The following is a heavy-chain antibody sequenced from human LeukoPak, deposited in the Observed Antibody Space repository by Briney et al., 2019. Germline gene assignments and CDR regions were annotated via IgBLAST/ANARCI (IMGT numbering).Heavy chain of an antibody. CDR3: ARGDGTS. CDR2: IKQDGSEK. Sequence: PGGSLRLSCAASGLTFSSYWMSWVRQAPGKGLEWVANIKQDGSEKYYVDSVKGRFTISRDNAKNSLYLQMNSLKAEDSAMYSCARGDGTSWGQGTLVTVSS. J-gene: IGHJ4*02. CDR1: GLTFSSYW. V-gene: IGHV3-7*01.